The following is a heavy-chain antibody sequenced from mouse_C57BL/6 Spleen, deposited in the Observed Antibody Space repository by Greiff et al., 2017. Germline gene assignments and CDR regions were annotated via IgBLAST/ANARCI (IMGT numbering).Heavy chain of an antibody. J-gene: IGHJ2*01. CDR3: ASHPRFDY. CDR1: GFTFSDYG. Sequence: EVNVVESGGGLVKPGGSLKLSCAASGFTFSDYGMHWFRQAPEKGLEWVAYISSGSSTIYYADTVKGRFTISRDNAKNTLFLQMTSLGSEDTAMYYCASHPRFDYWGQGTTLTVSS. V-gene: IGHV5-17*01. CDR2: ISSGSSTI.